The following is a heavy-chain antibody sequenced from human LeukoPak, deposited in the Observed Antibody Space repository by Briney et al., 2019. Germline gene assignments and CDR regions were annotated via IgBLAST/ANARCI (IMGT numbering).Heavy chain of an antibody. Sequence: SGGSLRLSCAASAFTFSDYAMTWVRQAPGKGLEWVSAISDSGGRINYADSVKGRFTISRDNSKNTLYLQMNSLRAEDTAVYYCAKKTWDSSAWYFFDYWGQGTLVTVSS. CDR1: AFTFSDYA. J-gene: IGHJ4*02. CDR2: ISDSGGRI. D-gene: IGHD3-22*01. V-gene: IGHV3-23*01. CDR3: AKKTWDSSAWYFFDY.